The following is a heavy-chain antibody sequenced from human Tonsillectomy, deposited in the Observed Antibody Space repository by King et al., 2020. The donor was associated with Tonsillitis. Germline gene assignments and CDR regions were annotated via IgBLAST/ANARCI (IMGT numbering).Heavy chain of an antibody. CDR2: IYYSGST. V-gene: IGHV4-59*01. D-gene: IGHD3-22*01. CDR3: ARVHYYDSSGYYHYWYFDL. Sequence: QLQESGPGLVKPSETLSLTCTVSGGSISSYYWSWIRQPPGKGLEWIGYIYYSGSTNYNPSHKSQVTISVDTSKNQFSLKLSSVTAADKAVYSCARVHYYDSSGYYHYWYFDLWGRGTLVTVSS. CDR1: GGSISSYY. J-gene: IGHJ2*01.